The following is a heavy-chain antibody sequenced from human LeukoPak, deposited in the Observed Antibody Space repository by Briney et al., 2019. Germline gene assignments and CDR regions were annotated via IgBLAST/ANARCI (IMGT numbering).Heavy chain of an antibody. CDR2: ISAYNGNT. CDR3: AGTVTTNALDL. V-gene: IGHV1-18*01. Sequence: GASVKGSCKASGYTFTSYGIRWGRQAPGQRLEWMGWISAYNGNTNYAQKLQGRVTMTTDTSASTAYMELRSLRSDDTAVYYCAGTVTTNALDLWGRGTLVTVSS. D-gene: IGHD4-17*01. CDR1: GYTFTSYG. J-gene: IGHJ2*01.